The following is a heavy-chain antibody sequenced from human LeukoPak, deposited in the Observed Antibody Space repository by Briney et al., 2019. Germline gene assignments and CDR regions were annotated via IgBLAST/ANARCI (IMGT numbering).Heavy chain of an antibody. D-gene: IGHD3-10*01. V-gene: IGHV3-20*04. CDR1: GFKFDDYG. CDR3: ARAAYYYGSGSYYIGPTYYYMDV. Sequence: GGSLRLSCTVSGFKFDDYGMTWVRQAPGKGLEWVSDINWNGDSRGYARSVRGRFTISRDNSKNTLYLQMNSLRAEDTAVYYCARAAYYYGSGSYYIGPTYYYMDVWGKGTTVTVSS. CDR2: INWNGDSR. J-gene: IGHJ6*03.